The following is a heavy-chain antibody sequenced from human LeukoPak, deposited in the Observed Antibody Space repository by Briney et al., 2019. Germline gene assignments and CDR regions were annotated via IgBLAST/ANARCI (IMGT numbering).Heavy chain of an antibody. CDR3: ARGLKTGGDSSPT. CDR2: ISYDRSNK. J-gene: IGHJ3*01. CDR1: EFTFSSYA. V-gene: IGHV3-30*04. Sequence: GGSLRLSCAASEFTFSSYAMYWVRQAPGKGLEWVAVISYDRSNKYYADSVKGRFTISRDNSKNTLYLQMNTLRPEDTAVYYCARGLKTGGDSSPTWGQGTMVTVSS. D-gene: IGHD2-21*01.